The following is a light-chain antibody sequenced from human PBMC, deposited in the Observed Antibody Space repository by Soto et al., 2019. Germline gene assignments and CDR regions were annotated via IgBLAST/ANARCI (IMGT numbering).Light chain of an antibody. CDR3: SSYGGKNNLL. V-gene: IGLV2-8*01. J-gene: IGLJ2*01. CDR2: EIS. Sequence: QSVLTQPPSASGSPGQSVTISCTGTSSDIGAYKYVSWYQHHPGKAPKLMIYEISERPSGVPERFSGSRSGNTASLIVSGLQAEDEADYYCSSYGGKNNLLFGGGTKLTVL. CDR1: SSDIGAYKY.